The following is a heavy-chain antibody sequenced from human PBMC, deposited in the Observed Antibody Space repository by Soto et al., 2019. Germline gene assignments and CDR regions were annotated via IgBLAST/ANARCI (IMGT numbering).Heavy chain of an antibody. D-gene: IGHD1-26*01. V-gene: IGHV3-23*01. CDR1: GFTFNNYA. CDR2: ITGSGDSA. Sequence: VQLLESGGGLVQPGGSLRLSCAASGFTFNNYAISWVRQAPGKGLEWVSTITGSGDSAYYADSVKGRFIISRDNSKNPLHMQMHSLGAEDSAIYYCAKGRGTNYYYHMDVWGGGTTVTVSS. CDR3: AKGRGTNYYYHMDV. J-gene: IGHJ6*03.